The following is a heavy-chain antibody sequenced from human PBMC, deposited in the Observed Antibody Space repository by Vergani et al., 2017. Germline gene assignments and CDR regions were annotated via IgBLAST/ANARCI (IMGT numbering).Heavy chain of an antibody. CDR1: GGTFSSYA. V-gene: IGHV1-69*01. J-gene: IGHJ4*02. Sequence: QVQLVQSGAEVKKPGSSVKVSCKASGGTFSSYAISWVRQAPGQGLEWMGGIIPIFGTANYAQKFQGRVTITADESTSTAYMELSSLRSEDTAVYYCACNIVVVPAANKYRLDYWGQGTLVTVSS. D-gene: IGHD2-2*01. CDR3: ACNIVVVPAANKYRLDY. CDR2: IIPIFGTA.